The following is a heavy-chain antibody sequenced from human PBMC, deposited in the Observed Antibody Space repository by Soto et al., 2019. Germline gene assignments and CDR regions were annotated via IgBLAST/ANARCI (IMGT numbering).Heavy chain of an antibody. Sequence: PGGSLRLSCAASGFTFSSYAMSWVRQAPGKGLEWVSAISGSGGSTYYADSVKGRFTISRDNSKNTLYLQMNSLRAEDTAVYYCAKDLLRYFDWLFSSGMDVWGQGTTVTVSS. D-gene: IGHD3-9*01. V-gene: IGHV3-23*01. CDR1: GFTFSSYA. CDR2: ISGSGGST. CDR3: AKDLLRYFDWLFSSGMDV. J-gene: IGHJ6*02.